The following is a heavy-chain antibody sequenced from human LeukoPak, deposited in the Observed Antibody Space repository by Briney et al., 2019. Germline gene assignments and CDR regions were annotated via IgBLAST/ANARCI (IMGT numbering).Heavy chain of an antibody. V-gene: IGHV1-2*02. J-gene: IGHJ4*02. CDR1: GYTFTDYY. CDR2: INPNSGGA. Sequence: GASVKVSCKASGYTFTDYYMHWVRQAPGQGLEWMGWINPNSGGAHYARKFQGRVTMTRDTSISTVFLEVSRLRYDDTAVYYCARGLGTATTLNYYVADWGQGTLVTVSS. CDR3: ARGLGTATTLNYYVAD. D-gene: IGHD4-17*01.